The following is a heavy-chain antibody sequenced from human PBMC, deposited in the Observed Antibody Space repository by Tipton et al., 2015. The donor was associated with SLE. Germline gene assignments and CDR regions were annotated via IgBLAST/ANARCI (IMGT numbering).Heavy chain of an antibody. CDR3: ARDSCGGDCYGYYYMDV. J-gene: IGHJ6*03. V-gene: IGHV4-59*12. CDR1: GDSISSYY. CDR2: MYYSGST. Sequence: TLSLTCSVSGDSISSYYWSWIRQPPGKGLEWIGYMYYSGSTYYNPSLKSRVTISVDTSKNQFSLKLSSVTAADTAVYYCARDSCGGDCYGYYYMDVWGKGTSVTVSS. D-gene: IGHD2-21*01.